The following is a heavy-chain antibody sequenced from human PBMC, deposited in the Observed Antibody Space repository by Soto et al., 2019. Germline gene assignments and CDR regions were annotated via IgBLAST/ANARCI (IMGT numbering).Heavy chain of an antibody. J-gene: IGHJ3*02. CDR3: ATGRATTYDAFDI. V-gene: IGHV4-39*01. CDR1: GGSISSSSYY. CDR2: IYYSGST. D-gene: IGHD1-26*01. Sequence: SETLSLTCSVSGGSISSSSYYWGWIRQPPGKGLEWIGSIYYSGSTYYNPSLESRVTISVDTSKNQFSLKLSSVTAADTAVYYCATGRATTYDAFDIWGQGTMVTVSS.